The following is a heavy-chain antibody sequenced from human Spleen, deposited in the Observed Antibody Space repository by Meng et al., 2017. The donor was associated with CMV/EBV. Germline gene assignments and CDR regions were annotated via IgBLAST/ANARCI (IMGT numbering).Heavy chain of an antibody. CDR1: GFRFKSFS. CDR2: ISSDSNYI. J-gene: IGHJ2*01. Sequence: SGFRFKSFSLNWVRQAPGKGLEWVASISSDSNYIRYADSVRGRFTISRDNAQSSLHLQMNSLRAEDTALYFCARNTHSGSYFWYFDVWGRGTLVTVPQ. CDR3: ARNTHSGSYFWYFDV. D-gene: IGHD1-26*01. V-gene: IGHV3-21*01.